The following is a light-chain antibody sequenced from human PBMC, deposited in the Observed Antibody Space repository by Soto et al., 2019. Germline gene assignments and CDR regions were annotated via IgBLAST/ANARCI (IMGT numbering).Light chain of an antibody. CDR3: CSFTASGTFV. V-gene: IGLV2-23*02. Sequence: QSVLTQPASVSGSPGQSITISCTGTSSDVGNQNFVSWYKQHPGKAPKLMIYEVSKRPSGVSNRFSGSKSGNTASLTISGLQAEDETDYYCCSFTASGTFVFGGGTKLTV. J-gene: IGLJ3*02. CDR1: SSDVGNQNF. CDR2: EVS.